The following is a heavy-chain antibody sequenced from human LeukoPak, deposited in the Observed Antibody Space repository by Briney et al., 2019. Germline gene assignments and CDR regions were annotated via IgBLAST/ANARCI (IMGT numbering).Heavy chain of an antibody. J-gene: IGHJ1*01. CDR2: IKQDGSEK. CDR1: GFTFSTYW. V-gene: IGHV3-7*01. Sequence: GGSLRLSCAASGFTFSTYWMSWVRQAPGKGLEWVANIKQDGSEKYYVDSVKGRFTISRDNAKNSLYLQMNSLRAEDTAVYYCAIIRVGARCRVDYFQHWGQGTMVTVSS. CDR3: AIIRVGARCRVDYFQH. D-gene: IGHD1-26*01.